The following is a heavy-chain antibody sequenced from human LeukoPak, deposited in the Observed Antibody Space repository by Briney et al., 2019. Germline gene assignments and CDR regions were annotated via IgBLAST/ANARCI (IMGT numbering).Heavy chain of an antibody. Sequence: SETLSLTCTVSGGSISSYYWNWIRQPPGKGLEWIGYIYYSGGTNYNPSLKSRVTISLDTSKNQFSLKLSSVTAADTAVYYCSSGGVGNRLGSWGQGTLVTVSS. D-gene: IGHD1-26*01. CDR1: GGSISSYY. CDR2: IYYSGGT. V-gene: IGHV4-59*12. CDR3: SSGGVGNRLGS. J-gene: IGHJ5*01.